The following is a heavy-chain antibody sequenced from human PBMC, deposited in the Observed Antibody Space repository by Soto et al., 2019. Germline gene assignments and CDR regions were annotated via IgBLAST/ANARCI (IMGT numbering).Heavy chain of an antibody. V-gene: IGHV1-2*02. CDR3: ARDGGVPSVYGKVG. Sequence: QVHLVQSGAEVKRPGASVKVSCKASGYTLTDYYIHWVRQAPGQGLEWLGWLNPHSGGTNYAQKFRGGVTLSRDASISTSYLELGRLTTDDTSDYYCARDGGVPSVYGKVGSGQGTTVTVSS. D-gene: IGHD3-10*01. CDR1: GYTLTDYY. J-gene: IGHJ6*02. CDR2: LNPHSGGT.